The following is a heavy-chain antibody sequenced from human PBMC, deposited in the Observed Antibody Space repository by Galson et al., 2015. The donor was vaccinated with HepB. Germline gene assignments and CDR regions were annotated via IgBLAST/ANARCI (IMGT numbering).Heavy chain of an antibody. V-gene: IGHV3-9*01. D-gene: IGHD3-22*01. Sequence: LRLSCAVSGFTFDDYAMHWVRQAPGMGLEWVSGISWNGGSKGYADSVKGRFTISRDNATKSLHLQMNSLRAEDTALYYCVKGSSGWYYFDYWGQGTPVTVSS. J-gene: IGHJ4*02. CDR2: ISWNGGSK. CDR3: VKGSSGWYYFDY. CDR1: GFTFDDYA.